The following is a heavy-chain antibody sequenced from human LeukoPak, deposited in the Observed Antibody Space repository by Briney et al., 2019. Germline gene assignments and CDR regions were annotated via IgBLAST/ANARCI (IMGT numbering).Heavy chain of an antibody. CDR3: ARHRRGLAAADF. Sequence: SETLSLTCSLSGGSIISSSYYWAWIRQPPGMGLEWIGSIYYSGITYYNSSLKSRATVSVDTSRNQFFLHLISVTAADTAVYYCARHRRGLAAADFWGQGTLVTVSS. V-gene: IGHV4-39*01. J-gene: IGHJ4*02. CDR2: IYYSGIT. CDR1: GGSIISSSYY. D-gene: IGHD6-13*01.